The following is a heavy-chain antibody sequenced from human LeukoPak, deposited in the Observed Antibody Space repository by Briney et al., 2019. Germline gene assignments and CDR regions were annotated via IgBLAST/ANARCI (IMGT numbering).Heavy chain of an antibody. J-gene: IGHJ4*02. CDR1: GFTFSSYA. V-gene: IGHV3-23*01. Sequence: GGSVRLSCAASGFTFSSYAMSWVRQAPGKGLEWVSTISGSGGSTYYADSVKGRFTISRDNSKNTLYLQMNSLRAEDTAAYYCAKLWDSGTYFYFDYWGQGTLVTVSS. CDR2: ISGSGGST. CDR3: AKLWDSGTYFYFDY. D-gene: IGHD1-26*01.